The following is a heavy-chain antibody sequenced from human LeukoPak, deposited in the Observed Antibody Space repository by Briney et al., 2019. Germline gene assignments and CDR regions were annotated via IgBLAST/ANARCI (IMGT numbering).Heavy chain of an antibody. J-gene: IGHJ3*02. D-gene: IGHD3-10*01. CDR2: IYTSGST. CDR1: GGSISSYY. CDR3: ARDYYGSGSYYFLNAFDI. Sequence: ETLSLTCTVSGGSISSYYWSWIRQPAGKGLEWIGRIYTSGSTNYNPSLKSRVTMSVDTSKNQFSLKLSSVTAADTAVYYCARDYYGSGSYYFLNAFDIWGQGTMVTVSS. V-gene: IGHV4-4*07.